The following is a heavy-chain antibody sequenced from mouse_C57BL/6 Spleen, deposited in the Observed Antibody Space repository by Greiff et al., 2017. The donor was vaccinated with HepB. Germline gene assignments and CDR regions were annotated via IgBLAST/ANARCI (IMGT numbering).Heavy chain of an antibody. D-gene: IGHD2-3*01. CDR1: GYTFTSYW. CDR3: ASSRPYDGYPWYFDV. CDR2: IDPSDSYT. V-gene: IGHV1-59*01. Sequence: QVQLQQPGAELVRPGTSVKLSCKASGYTFTSYWMHWVKQRPGQGLEWIGVIDPSDSYTNYNQKFKGKATLTVDTSSSTAYMQLSSLTSENSAVYYCASSRPYDGYPWYFDVWGKGTTVTVSS. J-gene: IGHJ1*03.